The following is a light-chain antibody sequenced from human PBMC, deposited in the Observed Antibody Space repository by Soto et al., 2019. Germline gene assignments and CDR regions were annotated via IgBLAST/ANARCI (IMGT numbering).Light chain of an antibody. Sequence: QSALTQPPSASGSPGQSVTISCTGTSSDVGRYNYVSWYQQHPGKAPKLMIYEVTNRPSGVPDRFSGSKSGNSASLTVSGLWAEGEADYFCSSYTGTNNVVFGGGTKLTVL. CDR1: SSDVGRYNY. V-gene: IGLV2-8*01. J-gene: IGLJ3*02. CDR2: EVT. CDR3: SSYTGTNNVV.